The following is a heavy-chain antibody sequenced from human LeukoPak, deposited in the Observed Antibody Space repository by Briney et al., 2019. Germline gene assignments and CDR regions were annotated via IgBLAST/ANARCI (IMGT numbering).Heavy chain of an antibody. V-gene: IGHV3-53*05. CDR1: GFTVSSNY. CDR2: IYSGGST. CDR3: AALAAAGNFDY. J-gene: IGHJ4*02. Sequence: GGSLRLSCAASGFTVSSNYMSWVRQAPGKGLEWVSVIYSGGSTYYADSVKGRFTISRDNSKNTLYLQMNSLRAEDTAVYYCAALAAAGNFDYWGQGTLVTVSS. D-gene: IGHD6-13*01.